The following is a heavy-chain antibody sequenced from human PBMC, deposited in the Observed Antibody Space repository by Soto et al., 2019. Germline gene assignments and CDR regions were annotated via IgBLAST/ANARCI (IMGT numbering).Heavy chain of an antibody. D-gene: IGHD3-22*01. V-gene: IGHV5-10-1*01. Sequence: PGESLKISCKGSGYSFTSYWISWVRQMPGKGLEWMGRIDPSDSYTNYSPSFQGHVTISADKSISTAYLQWSSLKASDTAMYYCARHAVQGYYDSSGYLSWGQGTLVTVSS. CDR3: ARHAVQGYYDSSGYLS. CDR1: GYSFTSYW. J-gene: IGHJ5*02. CDR2: IDPSDSYT.